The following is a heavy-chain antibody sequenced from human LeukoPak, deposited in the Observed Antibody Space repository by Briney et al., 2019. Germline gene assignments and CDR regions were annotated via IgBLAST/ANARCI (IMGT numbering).Heavy chain of an antibody. CDR1: GGSISSQY. J-gene: IGHJ4*02. Sequence: SETLSLTCTVSGGSISSQYWSWIRQPPGKGLEWIGYIYYSGSTNYNPSLKSRVTISVDTSKNQFSLKLSSVTAADTAVYYCARGAPYFDYWGQGTLVTVSS. V-gene: IGHV4-59*11. CDR2: IYYSGST. CDR3: ARGAPYFDY.